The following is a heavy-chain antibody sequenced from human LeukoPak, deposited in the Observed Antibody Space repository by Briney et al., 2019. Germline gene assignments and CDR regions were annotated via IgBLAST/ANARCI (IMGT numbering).Heavy chain of an antibody. J-gene: IGHJ4*02. D-gene: IGHD3-10*01. CDR1: GFTFDDYA. V-gene: IGHV3-9*01. CDR3: AKDTHREPIRGAPTN. Sequence: GGSLRLSCAASGFTFDDYAMHWVRQAPGKGLEWVSGISWNSGSIGYADSVKGRFTISRDNAKNSLYLQMNSLRAEDTALYYCAKDTHREPIRGAPTNWGQGTLVTVSS. CDR2: ISWNSGSI.